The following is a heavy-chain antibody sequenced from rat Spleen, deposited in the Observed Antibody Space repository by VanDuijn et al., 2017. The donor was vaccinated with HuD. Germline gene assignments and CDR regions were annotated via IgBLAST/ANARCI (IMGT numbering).Heavy chain of an antibody. CDR1: GFTFSNYG. D-gene: IGHD5-1*01. Sequence: EVQLVESGGGLVQPGRSLKLSCAASGFTFSNYGMAWVRQAPTKGLEWVATISYDGSSTYYPDSVKGRFTISRDNAKSSLYLQMNSLRSEDTATYYVARPIILGARDYWYFDFWGPGTMVTVSS. CDR2: ISYDGSST. CDR3: ARPIILGARDYWYFDF. J-gene: IGHJ1*01. V-gene: IGHV5-29*01.